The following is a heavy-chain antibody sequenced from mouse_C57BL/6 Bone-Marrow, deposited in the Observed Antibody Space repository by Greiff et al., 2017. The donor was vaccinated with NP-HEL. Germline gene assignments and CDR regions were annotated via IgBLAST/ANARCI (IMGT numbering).Heavy chain of an antibody. CDR1: GYTFTSYW. J-gene: IGHJ2*01. CDR3: ARGATTVVAFDY. V-gene: IGHV1-53*01. Sequence: VKLQESGTELVKPGASVKLSCKASGYTFTSYWMHWVKQRPGQGLEWIGNINPSNGGTNYNEKFKSKATLTVDKSSSTAYMQLSSLTSEDSAVYYCARGATTVVAFDYWGQGTTLTVSS. D-gene: IGHD1-1*01. CDR2: INPSNGGT.